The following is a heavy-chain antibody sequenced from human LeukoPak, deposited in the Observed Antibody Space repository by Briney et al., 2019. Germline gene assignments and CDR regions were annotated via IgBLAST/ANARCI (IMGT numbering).Heavy chain of an antibody. D-gene: IGHD3-22*01. J-gene: IGHJ4*02. CDR2: INHSGST. V-gene: IGHV4-34*01. CDR1: GGSFSGYY. CDR3: ARMDSSGYYLFDY. Sequence: PSETLSLTCAVYGGSFSGYYWSWIRQSPGKGLEWIGEINHSGSTNYNPSLKSRVTISVDASKNQFSLKLSSVTAADTAVYYCARMDSSGYYLFDYWGQGTLVTVSS.